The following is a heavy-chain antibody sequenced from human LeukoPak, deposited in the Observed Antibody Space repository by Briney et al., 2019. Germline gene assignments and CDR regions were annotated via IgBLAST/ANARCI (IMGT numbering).Heavy chain of an antibody. CDR1: GFTVSSNY. J-gene: IGHJ6*02. V-gene: IGHV3-9*01. CDR2: ISWNSGSI. D-gene: IGHD2-21*02. CDR3: AKDLLPGDCDIAGGDGMDV. Sequence: GGSLRLSCAASGFTVSSNYMSWVRQAPGKGLEWVSGISWNSGSIGYADSVKGRFTISRDNAKNSLYLQMNSLRAEDTALYYCAKDLLPGDCDIAGGDGMDVWGQGTTVTVSS.